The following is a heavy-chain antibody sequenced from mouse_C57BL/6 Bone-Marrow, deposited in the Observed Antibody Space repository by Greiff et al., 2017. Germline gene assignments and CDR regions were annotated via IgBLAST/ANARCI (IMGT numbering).Heavy chain of an antibody. CDR2: IYPSDSET. Sequence: VQLQQPGAELVRPGSSVKLSCKASGYTFTSYWMDWVKQRPGQGLEWIGNIYPSDSETHYNQKFKDKATLTVDKSSSTAYMQRSSLTSEDSAVYYCAIYYDYAWFAYWGQGTLVTVSA. D-gene: IGHD2-4*01. CDR1: GYTFTSYW. J-gene: IGHJ3*01. V-gene: IGHV1-61*01. CDR3: AIYYDYAWFAY.